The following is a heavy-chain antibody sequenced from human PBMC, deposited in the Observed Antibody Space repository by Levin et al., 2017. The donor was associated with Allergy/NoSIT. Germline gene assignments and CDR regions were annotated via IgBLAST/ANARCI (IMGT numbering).Heavy chain of an antibody. D-gene: IGHD3-10*01. CDR3: ARDGRGSGPTPDNWFDP. CDR1: GFTFSSYS. Sequence: PGGSLRLSCAASGFTFSSYSMNWVRQAPGKGLEWVSSISSSSSYIYYADSVKSRFTISRDNAKNSLYLQMNSLRAEDTAVYYCARDGRGSGPTPDNWFDPWGQGTLVTVSS. CDR2: ISSSSSYI. J-gene: IGHJ5*02. V-gene: IGHV3-21*01.